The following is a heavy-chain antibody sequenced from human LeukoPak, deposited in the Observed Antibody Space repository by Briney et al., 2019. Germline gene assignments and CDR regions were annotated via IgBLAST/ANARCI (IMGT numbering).Heavy chain of an antibody. Sequence: PGGSLRLSCAASGFTFSSYGMHWVRQAPGKGLEWVAFIRYDGSNKYYSDSVKGRFTISRDNSKNTLYLQMNSLRVEDTAVYYCARGGKRALTGTRSPQYFQHWGQGTLVTVSS. CDR2: IRYDGSNK. CDR1: GFTFSSYG. V-gene: IGHV3-30*02. J-gene: IGHJ1*01. D-gene: IGHD6-19*01. CDR3: ARGGKRALTGTRSPQYFQH.